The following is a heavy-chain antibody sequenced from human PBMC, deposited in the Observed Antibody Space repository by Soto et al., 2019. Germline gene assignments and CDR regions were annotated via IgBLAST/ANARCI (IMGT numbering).Heavy chain of an antibody. CDR3: AREVGYGDFSAALLD. D-gene: IGHD4-17*01. CDR1: GGTFSSHS. CDR2: IITLFGTA. Sequence: EQLMQSGAEVKQPGSSVKVSCKASGGTFSSHSLNWVRQAPGQGLEWMGGIITLFGTANYAQNFQGRVTITADQSTSTAYMELNRLRSDDTAVYYCAREVGYGDFSAALLDWGQGTLVTVSS. J-gene: IGHJ4*02. V-gene: IGHV1-69*01.